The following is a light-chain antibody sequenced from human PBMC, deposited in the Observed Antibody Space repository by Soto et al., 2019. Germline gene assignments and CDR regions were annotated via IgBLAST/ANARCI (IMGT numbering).Light chain of an antibody. CDR2: GNS. J-gene: IGLJ2*01. Sequence: QAVVTQPPSVSGAPGQRVTISCTGSSSNIGAGYDVHWYQQLPGTAPKLLIYGNSKRPSGVPDRFSGSKSGTSASLAITGLQAEDEADYYCQSYDSSLSGCVVFGGGTKLTVL. CDR1: SSNIGAGYD. V-gene: IGLV1-40*01. CDR3: QSYDSSLSGCVV.